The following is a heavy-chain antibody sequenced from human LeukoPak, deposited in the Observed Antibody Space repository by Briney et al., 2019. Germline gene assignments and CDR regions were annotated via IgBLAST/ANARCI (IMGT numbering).Heavy chain of an antibody. D-gene: IGHD3-10*01. V-gene: IGHV5-51*01. CDR1: GYSFTNYW. Sequence: GESLKISCKGSGYSFTNYWIGWVRQMPGKGLEWMGIIYPGDSDTRYSPSFQGQVTISADKSISTAYLQWSSLKASDTAMYYCEREVPEGSYYYYGMDVWGQGTTVTVSS. CDR3: EREVPEGSYYYYGMDV. J-gene: IGHJ6*02. CDR2: IYPGDSDT.